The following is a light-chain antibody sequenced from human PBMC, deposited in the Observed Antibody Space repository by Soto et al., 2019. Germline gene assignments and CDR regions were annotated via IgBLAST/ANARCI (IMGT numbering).Light chain of an antibody. CDR1: NSNIGAGYD. V-gene: IGLV1-40*01. Sequence: QSVLTQPPSVSGAPGQRVTISCTGSNSNIGAGYDVHWYQQLPGTAPKLLIYGDSNRPSGVPDRFSASKSGTSASLAITGLQAEDEADYHCQSYDRSLSVVFGGGTKLTVL. J-gene: IGLJ2*01. CDR3: QSYDRSLSVV. CDR2: GDS.